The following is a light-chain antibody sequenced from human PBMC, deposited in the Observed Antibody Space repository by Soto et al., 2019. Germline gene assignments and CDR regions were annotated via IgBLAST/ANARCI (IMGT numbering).Light chain of an antibody. V-gene: IGKV1-9*01. CDR3: QQLNSHPFT. CDR2: AAS. Sequence: DIQLTQSPSFLSASVGDRVTITCRASQGISSYLAWYQQRPGKAPKLLIYAASTLQSGVPSRFSGSGSGTDFTLTISSLQPEDFATYCCQQLNSHPFTFGPGTKVDIK. J-gene: IGKJ3*01. CDR1: QGISSY.